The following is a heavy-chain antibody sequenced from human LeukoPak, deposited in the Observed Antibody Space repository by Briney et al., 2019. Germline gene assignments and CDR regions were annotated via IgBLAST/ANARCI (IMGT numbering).Heavy chain of an antibody. CDR3: ARGGVDYYGSGTYYLMYYFDY. CDR1: GFTFSSYG. D-gene: IGHD3-10*01. Sequence: QPGGSLRLSCAASGFTFSSYGMSWVRQAPGKGLEWVSAISGSGGSTYYADSVKGRFTISRDDPHNTLYLQMNSLRAEDTAVYFCARGGVDYYGSGTYYLMYYFDYWGQGALVTVSS. CDR2: ISGSGGST. V-gene: IGHV3-23*01. J-gene: IGHJ4*02.